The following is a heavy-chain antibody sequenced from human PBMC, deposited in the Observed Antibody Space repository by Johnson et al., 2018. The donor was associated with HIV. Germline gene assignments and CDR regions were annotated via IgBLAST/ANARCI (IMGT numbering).Heavy chain of an antibody. Sequence: VQLVESGGGVVQPGRSLRLSCAASGFTFDDYGMSWVRQVPGKGLEWVSGINWNGGSTGYADSVKGRFTIARHNAKNSLYLQMNSLRAEDTALYYCARDRSSHWGDAFDIWGQGTMVTVSS. CDR2: INWNGGST. J-gene: IGHJ3*02. D-gene: IGHD7-27*01. V-gene: IGHV3-20*04. CDR1: GFTFDDYG. CDR3: ARDRSSHWGDAFDI.